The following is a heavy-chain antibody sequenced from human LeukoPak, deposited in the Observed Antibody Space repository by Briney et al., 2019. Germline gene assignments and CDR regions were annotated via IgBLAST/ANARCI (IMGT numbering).Heavy chain of an antibody. CDR2: LYYSGST. J-gene: IGHJ3*01. CDR3: ARGRNLDAFDF. CDR1: GASISVDY. V-gene: IGHV4-59*01. Sequence: SETLSLTCTVSGASISVDYSSWIRQPPGKGLEWIGYLYYSGSTKYNPSLKSRVTISEDTSKSQFSLNLRYVTAADTAVYYCARGRNLDAFDFWVPGTMVTVSS.